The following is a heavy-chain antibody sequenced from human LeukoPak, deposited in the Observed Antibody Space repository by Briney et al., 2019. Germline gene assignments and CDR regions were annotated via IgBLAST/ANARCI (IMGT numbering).Heavy chain of an antibody. V-gene: IGHV4-59*08. CDR1: GASLRGSY. Sequence: SETLSLTCAVSGASLRGSYWRWLRHPRGKGRKMIVYISYGRLPNSTPSPKNRVPISLDTSKNHFPLRLRCVTAADTAVYYCARLPDSVPGFDSWGQGALVSVSS. J-gene: IGHJ4*02. CDR3: ARLPDSVPGFDS. D-gene: IGHD3-16*01. CDR2: ISYGRLP.